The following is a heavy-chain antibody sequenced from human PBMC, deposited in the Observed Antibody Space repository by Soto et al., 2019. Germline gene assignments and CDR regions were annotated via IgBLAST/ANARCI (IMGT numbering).Heavy chain of an antibody. J-gene: IGHJ5*02. CDR3: XXXXXXXXXXXFDP. CDR1: GFTFSSYA. V-gene: IGHV3-23*01. Sequence: EVQLLESGGGLVQPGESLRLSCAASGFTFSSYAMTWVRQAPGKGLEWVSSISGSGDYTYFADSVKGRFTISRENAKXXXXXXXXXXXXXXXXXXXXXXXXXXXXXXXFDPWGQGTLVTVSS. CDR2: ISGSGDYT.